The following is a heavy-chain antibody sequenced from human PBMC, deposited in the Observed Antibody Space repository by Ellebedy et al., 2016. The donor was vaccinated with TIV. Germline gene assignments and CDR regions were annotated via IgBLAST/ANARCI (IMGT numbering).Heavy chain of an antibody. CDR3: TGLIAVAGNGY. D-gene: IGHD6-19*01. Sequence: SETLSFTCTVSGGSISSRSYYWGWIRQPPGTGLEWIGTIYFSGNAWYNPSLKSRVTMSVDTSKNQFSLKLSSVTAADTAVYYCTGLIAVAGNGYWGQGTLVTVSS. V-gene: IGHV4-39*07. CDR2: IYFSGNA. J-gene: IGHJ4*02. CDR1: GGSISSRSYY.